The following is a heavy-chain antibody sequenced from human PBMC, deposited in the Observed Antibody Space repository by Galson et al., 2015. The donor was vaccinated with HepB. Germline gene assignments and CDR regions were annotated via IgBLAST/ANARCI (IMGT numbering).Heavy chain of an antibody. CDR3: VRDGTTGGSHY. V-gene: IGHV3-74*01. J-gene: IGHJ4*02. CDR1: GFTFSHYW. D-gene: IGHD1-1*01. Sequence: SLRLSCAASGFTFSHYWMHWVRQAPGKGLVWVSRTSNYGNSTAYADSVKGRFTISRDNAKNTLYLQMNSLRVEDTAMYYCVRDGTTGGSHYWGQGTLVTVSS. CDR2: TSNYGNST.